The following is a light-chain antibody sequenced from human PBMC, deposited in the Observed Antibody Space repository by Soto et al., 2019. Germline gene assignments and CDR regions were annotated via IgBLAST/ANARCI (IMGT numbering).Light chain of an antibody. CDR3: CSYAGSYTFEV. V-gene: IGLV2-11*01. J-gene: IGLJ2*01. CDR1: SSDVGGYNY. CDR2: DVS. Sequence: QSALTQPRSVSGSPGQSVTISCTGTSSDVGGYNYVSWYQQHPGKAPKLMIYDVSKRPSGVPDRFSGSKSGNTASLTISGLQAEDEAHYYCCSYAGSYTFEVFGGGTKLTVL.